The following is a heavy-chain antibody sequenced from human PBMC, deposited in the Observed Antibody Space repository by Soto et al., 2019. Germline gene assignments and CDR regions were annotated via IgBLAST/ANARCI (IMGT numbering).Heavy chain of an antibody. CDR3: ARDQGVTMMGYYYYGMDV. CDR1: GGSVSSGSYY. D-gene: IGHD3-22*01. V-gene: IGHV4-61*01. J-gene: IGHJ6*02. Sequence: SETLSLTCTVSGGSVSSGSYYWSWTRQPPGKGQEWIGYIYYSGSTNYNPSLKSRVTISVDTSKNQFSLKLSSVTAADTAVYYCARDQGVTMMGYYYYGMDVWGQGTPVTVSS. CDR2: IYYSGST.